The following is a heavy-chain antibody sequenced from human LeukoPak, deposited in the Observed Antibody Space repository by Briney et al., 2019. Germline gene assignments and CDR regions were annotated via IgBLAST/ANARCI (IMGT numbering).Heavy chain of an antibody. Sequence: ASVKVSCKASGGSFSNYAISWVRQAPGQGLEWMGGIIPMYGIANYAQNFQGRVTITAAESTTTGYMELSGLRNVDTAVYYCARVAMVRGVTLSYWHFDLWGRGTLVTVSS. V-gene: IGHV1-69*01. CDR1: GGSFSNYA. D-gene: IGHD3-10*01. CDR3: ARVAMVRGVTLSYWHFDL. J-gene: IGHJ2*01. CDR2: IIPMYGIA.